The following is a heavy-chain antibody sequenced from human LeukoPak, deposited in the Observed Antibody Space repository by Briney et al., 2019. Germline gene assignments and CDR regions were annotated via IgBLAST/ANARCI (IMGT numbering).Heavy chain of an antibody. CDR3: AAFDDSWSGYFSSSPYYYYVDV. V-gene: IGHV1-24*01. CDR2: FDPHDDET. J-gene: IGHJ6*03. CDR1: GHTLTALP. Sequence: ASVKVSCKVSGHTLTALPMHWVRQAPGKGLGWMGGFDPHDDETIYARNFLGRVTMTEDTSTNTAFMELTDLRSEDTAVYYCAAFDDSWSGYFSSSPYYYYVDVWGGGTTVTVSS. D-gene: IGHD3-3*01.